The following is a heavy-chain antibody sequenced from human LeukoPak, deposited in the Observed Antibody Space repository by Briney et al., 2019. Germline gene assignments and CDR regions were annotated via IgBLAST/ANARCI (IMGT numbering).Heavy chain of an antibody. V-gene: IGHV3-66*01. CDR3: ARVGVVGFDYFDY. CDR2: IYSGGRT. J-gene: IGHJ4*02. D-gene: IGHD1-26*01. Sequence: GGSLRLFCAASGLTVSSNYMRWVRQAPGKGLEWVSVIYSGGRTYYADSVKGRFTISRDNSKNPLYLQMNSLRAEDTAVYYCARVGVVGFDYFDYWGQGTLVTVSS. CDR1: GLTVSSNY.